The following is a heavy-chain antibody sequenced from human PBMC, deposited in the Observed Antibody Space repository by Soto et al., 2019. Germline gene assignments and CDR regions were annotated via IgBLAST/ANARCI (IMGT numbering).Heavy chain of an antibody. V-gene: IGHV2-70*11. CDR3: ARDSVALYYYYYGMDV. CDR1: GFSLSTSGMC. Sequence: SGPTLVNPTQTLTLTCTFSGFSLSTSGMCVSWIRQPPGKALEWLARIDWDDDKYYSTSLKTRLTISKDTSKNQVVLTMTSMDPVDTATYYCARDSVALYYYYYGMDVWGQGTTVT. CDR2: IDWDDDK. J-gene: IGHJ6*02. D-gene: IGHD2-21*01.